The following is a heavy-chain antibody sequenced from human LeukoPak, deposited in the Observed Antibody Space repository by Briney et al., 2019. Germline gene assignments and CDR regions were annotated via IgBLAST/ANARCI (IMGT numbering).Heavy chain of an antibody. D-gene: IGHD3-22*01. CDR2: IYYSGST. CDR1: GGSISSYY. CDR3: ARQFYDTSGYYPFDY. J-gene: IGHJ4*02. V-gene: IGHV4-59*08. Sequence: PSETLSLTCTVSGGSISSYYWSWIRQPPGKGPEWIGYIYYSGSTNYNPSPKSRVTISVDTSKNQVSLKLSSVTAADTAVYYCARQFYDTSGYYPFDYWGQGTLVTVSS.